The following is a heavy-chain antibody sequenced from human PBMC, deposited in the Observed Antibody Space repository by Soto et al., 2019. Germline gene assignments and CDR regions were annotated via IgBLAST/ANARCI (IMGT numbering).Heavy chain of an antibody. V-gene: IGHV3-7*01. CDR2: IKQDGSEK. D-gene: IGHD3-3*01. Sequence: EVQLVESGGGLVQPGGSLRLSCAASGFTFSSYWMSWVRQAPGKGLEWVANIKQDGSEKYYVDSVKGRFTISRDNAKNSLYLQMNSLRAEDTAVYYCARDPYLHYGFWSGHDYWGQGTLVTVSS. CDR3: ARDPYLHYGFWSGHDY. J-gene: IGHJ4*02. CDR1: GFTFSSYW.